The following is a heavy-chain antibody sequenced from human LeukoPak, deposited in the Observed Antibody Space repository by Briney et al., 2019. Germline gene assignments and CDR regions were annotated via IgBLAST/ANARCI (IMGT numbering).Heavy chain of an antibody. Sequence: PSETLSLTCTVSGGSISSGSYYWSWIRQPAGKGLEWIGRIYTSGSTNYNPSLKSRVTISVDTSKNQFSLKPSSVTAADTAVYYCARMVGATTAFDYWGQGTLVTVSS. V-gene: IGHV4-61*02. CDR2: IYTSGST. D-gene: IGHD1-26*01. CDR3: ARMVGATTAFDY. CDR1: GGSISSGSYY. J-gene: IGHJ4*02.